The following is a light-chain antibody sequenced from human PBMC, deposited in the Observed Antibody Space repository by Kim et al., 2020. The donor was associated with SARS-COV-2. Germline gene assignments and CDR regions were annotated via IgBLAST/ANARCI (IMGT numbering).Light chain of an antibody. CDR3: QHSRGWTPST. Sequence: DIQMTQSPSSLFASLGDRVTITCRSSQSVGISVSWFQHKPGIAPNLLIYAASTLQSGVPSRFSGSGSGTEFTLTISSLQPEEYATYYGQHSRGWTPSTCGRGTRREIK. CDR1: QSVGIS. V-gene: IGKV1-39*01. CDR2: AAS. J-gene: IGKJ5*01.